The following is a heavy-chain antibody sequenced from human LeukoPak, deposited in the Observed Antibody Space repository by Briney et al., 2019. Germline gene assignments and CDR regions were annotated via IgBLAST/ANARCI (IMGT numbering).Heavy chain of an antibody. V-gene: IGHV3-21*01. CDR1: GFSFSTWS. CDR3: ARENHGSFDY. D-gene: IGHD1-14*01. Sequence: GGSLRLSCAASGFSFSTWSVNWARQAPGKGLEWVSSISSSSRYIYYADSVKGRFTISRDNAKNSLYLQMNSLRVEDTAVYYCARENHGSFDYWGQGTLVTVSS. J-gene: IGHJ4*02. CDR2: ISSSSRYI.